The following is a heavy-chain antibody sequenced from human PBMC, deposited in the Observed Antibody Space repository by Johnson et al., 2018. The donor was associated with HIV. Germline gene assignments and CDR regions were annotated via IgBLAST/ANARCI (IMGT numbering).Heavy chain of an antibody. J-gene: IGHJ3*02. Sequence: VQLVESGGGVVQPGRSLRLSCAASGFTFSNYGMTWVRQAPGKGLEWVSCIYWNGGRTAYADSVKGRFTISRDNAKNSLYLQMNSLRPEDTALYYCAKDINLEDAFDIWGQGTMVTVSS. V-gene: IGHV3-20*04. CDR3: AKDINLEDAFDI. CDR1: GFTFSNYG. CDR2: IYWNGGRT.